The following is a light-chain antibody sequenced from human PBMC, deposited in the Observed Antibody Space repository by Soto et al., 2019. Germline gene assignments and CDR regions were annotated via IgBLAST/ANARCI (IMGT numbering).Light chain of an antibody. V-gene: IGKV1-5*01. CDR2: DAS. CDR1: QSFGSW. CDR3: QRYNTYPET. Sequence: DIQMTQSPSTLSASVGDRVTITCRASQSFGSWLAWYQQKPGKAPKLLIYDASNLESGVPSRFSGSASGTEFTLTISSLQPDDFATYYCQRYNTYPETFGHGTKVDIK. J-gene: IGKJ1*01.